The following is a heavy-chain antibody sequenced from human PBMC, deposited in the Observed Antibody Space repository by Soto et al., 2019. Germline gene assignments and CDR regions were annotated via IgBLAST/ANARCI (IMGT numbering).Heavy chain of an antibody. CDR3: AREEGYYYDSSGYFGNYGMDV. CDR2: TYYRSKWYN. Sequence: SQTLSLTCAISGDSVSSNSAAWNWIRQSPSRGLEWLGRTYYRSKWYNDYAVSVKSRITINPGTSKNQFSLQLNSVTPEDTAVYYCAREEGYYYDSSGYFGNYGMDVWGQGTTVTVS. J-gene: IGHJ6*02. CDR1: GDSVSSNSAA. V-gene: IGHV6-1*01. D-gene: IGHD3-22*01.